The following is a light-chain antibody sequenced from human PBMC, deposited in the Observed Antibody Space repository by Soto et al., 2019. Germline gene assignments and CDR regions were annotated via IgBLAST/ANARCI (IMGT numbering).Light chain of an antibody. J-gene: IGLJ3*02. Sequence: QSDLTQPPSASGSPGQSVTISCTGTFNDVGGYNYVSWYQQHPGKAPKVIIYEVYKRPSGVPERFSGSKSGKTASLTVSGLQADDEADYYCSSYVGNNNVVFGGGTKLTVL. CDR2: EVY. V-gene: IGLV2-8*01. CDR1: FNDVGGYNY. CDR3: SSYVGNNNVV.